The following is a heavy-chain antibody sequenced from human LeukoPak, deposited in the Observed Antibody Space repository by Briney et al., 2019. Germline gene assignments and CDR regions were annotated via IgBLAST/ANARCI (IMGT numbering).Heavy chain of an antibody. CDR1: GYTFTGYY. D-gene: IGHD6-6*01. Sequence: ASVKVSCKASGYTFTGYYMHWVRQAPGQGLEWMGWINPNSGGTDYAQKFQGRVTMTRDTSISTAYMELSRLRSDDTAVYYCARGSSSGSPGTAFDIWAQGTMVTVSS. J-gene: IGHJ3*02. CDR3: ARGSSSGSPGTAFDI. V-gene: IGHV1-2*02. CDR2: INPNSGGT.